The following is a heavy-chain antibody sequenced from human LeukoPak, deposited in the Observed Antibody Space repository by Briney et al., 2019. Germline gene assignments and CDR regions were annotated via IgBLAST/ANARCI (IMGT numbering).Heavy chain of an antibody. CDR3: ARGFLWFGGPDAFDI. CDR1: GYTFTGYY. D-gene: IGHD3-10*01. CDR2: INPNSGGT. V-gene: IGHV1-2*02. J-gene: IGHJ3*02. Sequence: ASVKVSCKASGYTFTGYYMHWVRQAPGQGLEWIGWINPNSGGTKYGQKFQGRFTMTRDTSISTAYMELSRLRSDDTAVYYCARGFLWFGGPDAFDIWGLGTMLTVSS.